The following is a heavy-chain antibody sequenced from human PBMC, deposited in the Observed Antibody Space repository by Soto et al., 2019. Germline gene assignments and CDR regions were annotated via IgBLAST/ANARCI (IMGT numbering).Heavy chain of an antibody. CDR3: ARHGWSDYYYYGMDV. CDR2: IYPGDSDT. D-gene: IGHD3-3*01. Sequence: GESLKISCKGSGYSFTSYWIGWVRQMPGKGLEWMGIIYPGDSDTRYSPSFQGQVTISADKSISTAYLQWDSLKASDTAMYYCARHGWSDYYYYGMDVWGQGTTVTVSS. J-gene: IGHJ6*02. V-gene: IGHV5-51*01. CDR1: GYSFTSYW.